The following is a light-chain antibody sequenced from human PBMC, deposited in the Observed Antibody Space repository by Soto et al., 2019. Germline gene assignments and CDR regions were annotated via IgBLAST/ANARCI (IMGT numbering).Light chain of an antibody. Sequence: EIVLTQSPATLSLSPGERATLSCRASQSVGTNLAWYQQTTGQAPRLLIHGASNRAAGIPARFSGSGSGTDFTLTISSLEPEDFAIYYCQQRNTWPLYSFGQGTKPEI. CDR1: QSVGTN. V-gene: IGKV3-11*01. CDR2: GAS. J-gene: IGKJ2*01. CDR3: QQRNTWPLYS.